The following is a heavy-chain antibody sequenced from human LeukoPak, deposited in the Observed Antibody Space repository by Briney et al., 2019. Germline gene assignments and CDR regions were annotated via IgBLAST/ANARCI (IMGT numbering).Heavy chain of an antibody. V-gene: IGHV4-39*07. CDR2: IYYSGST. D-gene: IGHD5-12*01. CDR1: GGSISSSSYY. CDR3: AREYSGYDIRLQYFDY. Sequence: SETLSLTCTVSGGSISSSSYYWGWIRQPPGKRLEWIGSIYYSGSTYYNPSLKSRVTISVDTSKNQFSLKLSSVTAADTAVYYCAREYSGYDIRLQYFDYWGQGTLVTVSS. J-gene: IGHJ4*02.